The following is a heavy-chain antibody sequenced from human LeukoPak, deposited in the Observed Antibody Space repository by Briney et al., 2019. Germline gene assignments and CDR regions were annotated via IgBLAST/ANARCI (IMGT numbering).Heavy chain of an antibody. D-gene: IGHD5-12*01. CDR2: IIASGGNT. V-gene: IGHV3-23*01. CDR3: AKIIGYDYDY. J-gene: IGHJ4*02. CDR1: GFIFSTYA. Sequence: GGSLRLSCAASGFIFSTYAMNWVRQAPGKGLEWVSSIIASGGNTWYADSVKGRFTISRDNSKNTVYLQMNGLRVEDTALYYCAKIIGYDYDYWGQGTLVTVSS.